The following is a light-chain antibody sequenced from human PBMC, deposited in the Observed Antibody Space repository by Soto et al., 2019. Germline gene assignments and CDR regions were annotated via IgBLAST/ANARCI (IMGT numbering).Light chain of an antibody. Sequence: QSALTQPASVSGSPGQSITISCTGTSSDVSDYNYVSWYQQDPGKAPKLMIYDVSNRPSGVSNRFSGSKSGNTASLTISGLQAENEADYYCSSYTSSSTLVVFGGGTKPIVL. CDR3: SSYTSSSTLVV. CDR2: DVS. J-gene: IGLJ2*01. CDR1: SSDVSDYNY. V-gene: IGLV2-14*01.